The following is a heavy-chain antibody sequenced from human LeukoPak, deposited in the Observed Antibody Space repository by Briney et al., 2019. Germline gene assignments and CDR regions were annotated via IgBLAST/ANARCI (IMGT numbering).Heavy chain of an antibody. Sequence: GGSLRLSCAAAGFTFSSYWMSWVRQAPGKGLEWVANIKQDGSEKYYVDSVKGRFTISRDNAKNSPYLQMNSLRAEDTAVYYCARDPTVTSADGPGDYWGQGTLVTVSS. J-gene: IGHJ4*02. CDR3: ARDPTVTSADGPGDY. D-gene: IGHD4-17*01. V-gene: IGHV3-7*03. CDR2: IKQDGSEK. CDR1: GFTFSSYW.